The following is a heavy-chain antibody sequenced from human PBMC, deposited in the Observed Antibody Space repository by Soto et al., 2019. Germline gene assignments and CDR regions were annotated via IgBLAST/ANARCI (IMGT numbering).Heavy chain of an antibody. CDR3: AKNSFIPFGELSSFDY. Sequence: GGSLRLSCAASGFTFSSYAMSWVRQAPGKGLEWVSAISGSGGSTYYADSVKGRFTSSRDNSKNTLYLQMNSLRAEDTAVYYCAKNSFIPFGELSSFDYWGQGTLVTVSS. J-gene: IGHJ4*02. V-gene: IGHV3-23*01. D-gene: IGHD3-16*02. CDR1: GFTFSSYA. CDR2: ISGSGGST.